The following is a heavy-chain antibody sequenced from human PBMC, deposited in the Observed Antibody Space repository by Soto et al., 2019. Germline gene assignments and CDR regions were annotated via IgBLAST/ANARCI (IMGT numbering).Heavy chain of an antibody. J-gene: IGHJ6*01. CDR2: ISGSGGST. Sequence: VGSLRLPRAVSGFTFSSHAMSWVLQAPGKGLEWASAISGSGGSTYYADSVKGRFTISRDNSKNTLYLQMNSLRAEDTAVYYCAKDVSSGWVEGYYYYPGMDICGEGPTVTVS. V-gene: IGHV3-23*01. CDR1: GFTFSSHA. CDR3: AKDVSSGWVEGYYYYPGMDI. D-gene: IGHD6-19*01.